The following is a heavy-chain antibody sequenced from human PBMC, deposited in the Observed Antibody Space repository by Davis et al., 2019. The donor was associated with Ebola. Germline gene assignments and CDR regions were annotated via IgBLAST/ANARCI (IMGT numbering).Heavy chain of an antibody. D-gene: IGHD3-3*01. CDR3: ASQGDYDFWSGYYPFDY. CDR1: GFTFSNFW. Sequence: HTGGSLRLSCAASGFTFSNFWMHWVRQAPGKGLVCVSRINNDGSITNYADSVKGRFTISRANAKNTLYLQMNSLRAEDTAVYYCASQGDYDFWSGYYPFDYWGQGTLVTVSS. J-gene: IGHJ4*02. V-gene: IGHV3-74*01. CDR2: INNDGSIT.